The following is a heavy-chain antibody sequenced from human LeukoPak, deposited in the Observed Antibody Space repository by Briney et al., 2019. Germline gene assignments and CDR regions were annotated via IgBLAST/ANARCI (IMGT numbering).Heavy chain of an antibody. CDR2: IYHSGST. Sequence: SETLSFTCAVSGCSINSGGYSWSWIRQAPGKGLEWIGYIYHSGSTYYNPSLKSRVTISVDRSENQFSLKLNSVTAADTAVYYCARGTWIQLRYFDLWGRGTLVTVSS. V-gene: IGHV4-30-2*01. D-gene: IGHD5-18*01. CDR3: ARGTWIQLRYFDL. J-gene: IGHJ2*01. CDR1: GCSINSGGYS.